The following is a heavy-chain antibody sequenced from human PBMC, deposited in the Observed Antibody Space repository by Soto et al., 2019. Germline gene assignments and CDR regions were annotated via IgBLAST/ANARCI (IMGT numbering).Heavy chain of an antibody. D-gene: IGHD6-19*01. CDR1: GFPFSNAW. V-gene: IGHV3-15*01. Sequence: NPXVTLRLSCAASGFPFSNAWISWVRMARGQGRDWVGRIKSKTEGRTTNYAAPGKGIFYNSRDESKNTLYLQMNSLKPEGTCVYDCTTEGIAVAAVGYGGQGTRVTV. J-gene: IGHJ4*02. CDR3: TTEGIAVAAVGY. CDR2: IKSKTEGRTT.